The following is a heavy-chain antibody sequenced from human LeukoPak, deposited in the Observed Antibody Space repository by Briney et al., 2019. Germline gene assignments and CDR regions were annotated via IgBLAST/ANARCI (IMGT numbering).Heavy chain of an antibody. Sequence: TSVKVSCKASGFTFTSSAMQWVRQARGQRLEWIGWIVVGSGNTNYAQKLQGRVTMTTDTSTSTAYMELRSLRSDDTAVYYCARSGSSRYCSSTSCYFNFDYWGQGTLVTVSS. CDR1: GFTFTSSA. J-gene: IGHJ4*02. CDR2: IVVGSGNT. D-gene: IGHD2-2*01. V-gene: IGHV1-58*02. CDR3: ARSGSSRYCSSTSCYFNFDY.